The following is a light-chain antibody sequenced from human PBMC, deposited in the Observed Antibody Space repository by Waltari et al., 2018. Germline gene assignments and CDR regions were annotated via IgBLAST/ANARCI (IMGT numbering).Light chain of an antibody. CDR3: CSYASAVV. CDR2: DDI. Sequence: QSALTQPASLSGSPGQSLTISCPALSSNFGAYNLASWSPKYPGTTPQLSLYDDINRPSGVSSPFNRPSGVSSRFSGSRSDNTASLTISGLQAEDEAHYYCCSYASAVVFGGGTKLTVL. CDR1: SSNFGAYNL. J-gene: IGLJ2*01. V-gene: IGLV2-23*01.